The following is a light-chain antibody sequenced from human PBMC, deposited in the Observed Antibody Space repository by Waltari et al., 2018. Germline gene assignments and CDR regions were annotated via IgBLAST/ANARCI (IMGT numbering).Light chain of an antibody. V-gene: IGKV3-11*01. CDR2: SAS. CDR3: QQRSSWPRT. J-gene: IGKJ1*01. Sequence: DIVLTQSPATLSLSPGERAPLSCRASQSITKYLAWYQQKPGQAPRLLSYSASDRATGIQARFSGSGSGTDFFLTISSLDPEDFAVYYCQQRSSWPRTFGQGTRVEIK. CDR1: QSITKY.